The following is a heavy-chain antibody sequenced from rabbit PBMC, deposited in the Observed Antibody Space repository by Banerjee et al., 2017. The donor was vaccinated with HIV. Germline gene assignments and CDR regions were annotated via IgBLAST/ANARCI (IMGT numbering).Heavy chain of an antibody. D-gene: IGHD6-1*01. CDR1: GFSFSSGYW. J-gene: IGHJ6*01. CDR3: ARDRGYDYDGYVYAL. CDR2: IGASSSGST. V-gene: IGHV1S45*01. Sequence: QEQLEESGGGLVQPEGSLTLTCTASGFSFSSGYWICWVRQAPGKGLEWIACIGASSSGSTYYASWAKGRFTISKTSSTTVTLQMTSLTAADTATYFCARDRGYDYDGYVYALWGPGTLVTVS.